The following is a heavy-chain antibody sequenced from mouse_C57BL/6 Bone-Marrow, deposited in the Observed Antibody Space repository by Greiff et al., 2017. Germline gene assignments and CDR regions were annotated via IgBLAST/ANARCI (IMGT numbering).Heavy chain of an antibody. CDR3: ARDLLWFAY. Sequence: DVHLVESGGGLVKPGGSLKLSCAASGFTFSSYAMSWVRQTPEKRLEWVATISDGGSYTYYPDNVKGRFTISRDNAKNNLYLQMSHLKSEDTAMYYCARDLLWFAYWGQGTLVTASA. D-gene: IGHD2-10*01. J-gene: IGHJ3*01. CDR1: GFTFSSYA. CDR2: ISDGGSYT. V-gene: IGHV5-4*01.